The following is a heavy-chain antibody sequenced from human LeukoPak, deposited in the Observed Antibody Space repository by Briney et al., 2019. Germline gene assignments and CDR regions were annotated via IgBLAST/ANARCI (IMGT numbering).Heavy chain of an antibody. CDR2: INGSGGST. V-gene: IGHV3-23*01. Sequence: PGGSLRLSCAASGFTFSHYAMNWVRQAPGKGLEWVSGINGSGGSTFYADSVKGRFTISRDNSKNTLYLQVTSLRADDTAVFYCAKEGAEYNLNAWGQGTLVTVS. CDR1: GFTFSHYA. CDR3: AKEGAEYNLNA. D-gene: IGHD1-1*01. J-gene: IGHJ5*02.